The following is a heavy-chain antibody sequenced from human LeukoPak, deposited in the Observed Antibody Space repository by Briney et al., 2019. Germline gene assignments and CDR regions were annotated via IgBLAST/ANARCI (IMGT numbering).Heavy chain of an antibody. J-gene: IGHJ5*02. D-gene: IGHD2-15*01. CDR1: GGSFSGYY. CDR3: ARATPFCWFDP. CDR2: INHSGST. V-gene: IGHV4-34*01. Sequence: PSETLSLTCAVYGGSFSGYYWSWIRQPPGKGLEWIGEINHSGSTNYNPSLKSRVTISVDTSKNQFSLKLSSVTAADTAVYYCARATPFCWFDPWGQGTLVTVSS.